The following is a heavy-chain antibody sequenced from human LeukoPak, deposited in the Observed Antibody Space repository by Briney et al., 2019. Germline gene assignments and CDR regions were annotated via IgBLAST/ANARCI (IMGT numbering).Heavy chain of an antibody. CDR1: GFTFRSYS. V-gene: IGHV3-48*01. Sequence: GGSLRLSCAASGFTFRSYSMNWVRQAPGKGLEWVSYISSSSGSTIYYADSVKGRFTISRDNAKNSLYLQMNSLRAEDTAVYYCARDGERFGDPWGQGTLVTVSS. D-gene: IGHD3-10*01. J-gene: IGHJ5*02. CDR2: ISSSSGSTI. CDR3: ARDGERFGDP.